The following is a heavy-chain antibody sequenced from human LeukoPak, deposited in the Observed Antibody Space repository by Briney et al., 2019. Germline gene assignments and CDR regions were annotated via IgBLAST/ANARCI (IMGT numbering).Heavy chain of an antibody. J-gene: IGHJ4*02. CDR3: ARELTVGATIDY. Sequence: PGGSLRLSCAASGFTFSSYYMSWVRQAPGKGLEWVSGIYGGGNSYYADSVTGRFTISKYNSRNTLYLQMNSLRGEDTAVYYCARELTVGATIDYWGQGTLVAVSS. CDR1: GFTFSSYY. V-gene: IGHV3-66*02. D-gene: IGHD1-26*01. CDR2: IYGGGNS.